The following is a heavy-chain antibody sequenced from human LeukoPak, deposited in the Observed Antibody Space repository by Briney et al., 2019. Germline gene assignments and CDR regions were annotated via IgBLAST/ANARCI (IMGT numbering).Heavy chain of an antibody. V-gene: IGHV1-69*06. CDR3: ARDFGDSDYRFDP. Sequence: ASVKVARKASRGTFSTYGTTWVRQAPGQGLEWMGGIIAILGKTYYAQKFQGRVTITADKSTSTAYMELSSLTSDDTAVYYCARDFGDSDYRFDPWGQGTLVTVSS. J-gene: IGHJ5*02. CDR2: IIAILGKT. CDR1: RGTFSTYG. D-gene: IGHD4-11*01.